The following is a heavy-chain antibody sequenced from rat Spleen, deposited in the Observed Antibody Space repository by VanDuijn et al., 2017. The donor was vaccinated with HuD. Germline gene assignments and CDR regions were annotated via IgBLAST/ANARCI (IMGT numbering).Heavy chain of an antibody. Sequence: EVQLVESDGGLVQPGRSLKLSCAASGFTFSDYYMAWVRQAPTKGLEWVATIRYDGGTTYYRDSVKGRFTISRDNAKSTLYLQMDSLRSEDTATYYCATGPGYNSFAYWGQGTLVTVSS. J-gene: IGHJ3*01. D-gene: IGHD1-4*01. CDR3: ATGPGYNSFAY. CDR1: GFTFSDYY. V-gene: IGHV5-7*01. CDR2: IRYDGGTT.